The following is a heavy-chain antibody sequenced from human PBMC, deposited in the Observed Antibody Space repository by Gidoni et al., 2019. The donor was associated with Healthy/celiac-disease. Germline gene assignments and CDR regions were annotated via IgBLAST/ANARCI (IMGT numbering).Heavy chain of an antibody. CDR1: GFTFADYA. Sequence: EVQLVESGGGLVQPGRSLRLSCAASGFTFADYAMHWVRQAPGKGLEWFSGMSWNSGSIGYADSVKGRFTISRDNAKNSLYLQMNSLRAEDTALYYCAKGEAAAGTGEGWFDPWGQGTLVTVSS. CDR2: MSWNSGSI. J-gene: IGHJ5*02. V-gene: IGHV3-9*01. CDR3: AKGEAAAGTGEGWFDP. D-gene: IGHD6-13*01.